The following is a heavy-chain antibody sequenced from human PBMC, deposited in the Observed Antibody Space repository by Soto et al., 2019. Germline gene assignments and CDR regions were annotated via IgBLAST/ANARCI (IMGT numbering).Heavy chain of an antibody. V-gene: IGHV3-23*01. CDR3: ARCTVDTIVTSGWCHYLDP. J-gene: IGHJ5*02. Sequence: EVQLLDSGGGLVQPGGSLRLSCAASGCTFSSSAMSWVRQAPGKGLEWVSAVSGSGGTRYYADSVRGRFTISRDTSKNTLYPQMNSLRAEDTAIYFCARCTVDTIVTSGWCHYLDPWGQGTLVTVSS. D-gene: IGHD6-19*01. CDR1: GCTFSSSA. CDR2: VSGSGGTR.